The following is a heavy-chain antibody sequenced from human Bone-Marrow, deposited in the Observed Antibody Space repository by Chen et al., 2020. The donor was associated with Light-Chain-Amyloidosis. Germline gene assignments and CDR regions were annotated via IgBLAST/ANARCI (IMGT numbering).Heavy chain of an antibody. J-gene: IGHJ3*02. V-gene: IGHV1-8*01. Sequence: QEQLVQSGAEVKKPGASVKVSCKASGFTSTNYDLNWVRQAPGQGLEWLGWMNPNSGNTAYATKFQDRVTMSRNSSIDTAYMELSSLTSEDTAMYYCARGFYFVTSVTSCAFDIWGQGT. D-gene: IGHD4-17*01. CDR3: ARGFYFVTSVTSCAFDI. CDR2: MNPNSGNT. CDR1: GFTSTNYD.